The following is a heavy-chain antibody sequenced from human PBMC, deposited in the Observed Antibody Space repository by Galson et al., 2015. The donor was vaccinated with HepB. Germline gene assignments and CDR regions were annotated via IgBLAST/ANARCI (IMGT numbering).Heavy chain of an antibody. J-gene: IGHJ6*03. Sequence: SVKVSCKPSGYTFTSYDINWVRQATGQGLEWMGWMNPNSGNTGYAQKFQGRVTMTRNTSISTAYMELSSLRSEDTAVYYCARVSYCSGGSCYWSYYYYYMDVWGKGTTVTVSS. D-gene: IGHD2-15*01. CDR1: GYTFTSYD. CDR2: MNPNSGNT. V-gene: IGHV1-8*01. CDR3: ARVSYCSGGSCYWSYYYYYMDV.